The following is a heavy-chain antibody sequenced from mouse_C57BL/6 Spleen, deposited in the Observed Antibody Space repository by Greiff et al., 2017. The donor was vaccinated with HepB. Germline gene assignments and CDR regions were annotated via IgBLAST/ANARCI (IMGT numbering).Heavy chain of an antibody. D-gene: IGHD1-1*01. CDR1: GYTFTSYW. Sequence: QVQLQQPGAELVKPGASVKMSCKASGYTFTSYWITWVKQRPGQGLEWIGDIYPGSGSTNYNEKFKSKATLTVDTSSSTAYMQLSSLTSEDSAVYYCARGEYYGSRGYFDVWGTGTTVTVSS. V-gene: IGHV1-55*01. J-gene: IGHJ1*03. CDR2: IYPGSGST. CDR3: ARGEYYGSRGYFDV.